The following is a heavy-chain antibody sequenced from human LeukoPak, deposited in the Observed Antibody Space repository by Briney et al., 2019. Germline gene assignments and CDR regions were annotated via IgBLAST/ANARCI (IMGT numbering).Heavy chain of an antibody. CDR1: GFTFSSYG. Sequence: GGSLRLSCAASGFTFSSYGMHWVRQAPGKGLEWVAVIWYDGSNKYYADSVKGRFTISRDNSKNTLYLQMNSLRAEDTAVYYCARDWRGGSRNYYYYYMDVWGKGTTVTVSS. J-gene: IGHJ6*03. CDR2: IWYDGSNK. V-gene: IGHV3-33*01. CDR3: ARDWRGGSRNYYYYYMDV. D-gene: IGHD1-14*01.